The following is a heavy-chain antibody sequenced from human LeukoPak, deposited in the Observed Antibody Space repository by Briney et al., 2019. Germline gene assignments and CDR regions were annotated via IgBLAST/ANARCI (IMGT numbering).Heavy chain of an antibody. D-gene: IGHD3-3*01. CDR3: ALSTIFGVVDDAFGI. Sequence: SETLSLTCTVSGGSISSYYWSWIRQPPGKGLEWIGYIYYSGSTNYNPSLKSRVTISVDTSKNQFSLKLSSVTAADTAVYYCALSTIFGVVDDAFGIWGQGTMVTVSS. J-gene: IGHJ3*02. CDR2: IYYSGST. CDR1: GGSISSYY. V-gene: IGHV4-59*01.